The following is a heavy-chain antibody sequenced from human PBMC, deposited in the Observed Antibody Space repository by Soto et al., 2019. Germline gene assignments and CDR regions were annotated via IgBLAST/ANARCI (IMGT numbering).Heavy chain of an antibody. CDR1: GGSISSGDYY. J-gene: IGHJ4*02. Sequence: QVQLQESGPGLVKPSQTLSLTCTVSGGSISSGDYYWSWIRQPPGNGLEWIGYIYYSGSTYYNPSLKSRVTISVDTSKNQFSLKLSSVTAADTAVYYCARDPHNLRFPLAVDYWGQGTLVTVSS. CDR3: ARDPHNLRFPLAVDY. CDR2: IYYSGST. V-gene: IGHV4-30-4*01. D-gene: IGHD4-17*01.